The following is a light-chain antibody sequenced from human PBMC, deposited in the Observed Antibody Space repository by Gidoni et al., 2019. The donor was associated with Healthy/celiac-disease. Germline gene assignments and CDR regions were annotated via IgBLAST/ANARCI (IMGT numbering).Light chain of an antibody. V-gene: IGKV3-11*01. Sequence: EIVLTQSLATLSLSPGERATLSCRASQSVSSYLAWYQQKPGQAPRLLIYDASNRATGIPARFSGSGSGTDFTLTISSLEPEDFAVYYCQQRSNWPLLTFGPGTKVDIK. J-gene: IGKJ3*01. CDR3: QQRSNWPLLT. CDR2: DAS. CDR1: QSVSSY.